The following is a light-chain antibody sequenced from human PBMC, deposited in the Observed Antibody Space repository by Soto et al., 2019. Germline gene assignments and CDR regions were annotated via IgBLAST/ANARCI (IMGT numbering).Light chain of an antibody. CDR3: QQYNGYSYT. Sequence: DIQMTQSPSTMSASVGDRVTITCRASQSIGTWLAWYQQKPGKAPKLVIYKASSLESGVPSRFSGSGSGTEFTLTISSLQTDDFATYYCQQYNGYSYTFGQGTKLDIK. V-gene: IGKV1-5*03. CDR1: QSIGTW. J-gene: IGKJ2*01. CDR2: KAS.